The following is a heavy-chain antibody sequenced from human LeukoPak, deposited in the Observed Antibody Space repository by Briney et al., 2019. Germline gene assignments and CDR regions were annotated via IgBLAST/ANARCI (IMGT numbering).Heavy chain of an antibody. Sequence: GGPLRLSCAASGFTFSTSAMSWVRQAPGKGLEWVSTISGSGGSIYYADSVKGRFTISRDNSKNTMYLQMNSLRAEDTAIYYCAKSRDGYYAYFEYWGQGALVTVSS. CDR2: ISGSGGSI. V-gene: IGHV3-23*01. J-gene: IGHJ4*02. D-gene: IGHD5-24*01. CDR1: GFTFSTSA. CDR3: AKSRDGYYAYFEY.